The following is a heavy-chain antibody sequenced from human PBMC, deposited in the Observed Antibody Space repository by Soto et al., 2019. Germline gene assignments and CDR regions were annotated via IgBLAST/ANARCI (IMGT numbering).Heavy chain of an antibody. CDR2: INHNGYT. CDR3: ARGRSYYYGSGSYYNEYTLGAFDI. Sequence: SETLSLTCAVYDGSFSGYYWSWIRQPPGKGLEWIGEINHNGYTNYNPSLKSRVTISVDTSKKQFSLKLSSVTAADRAVYYCARGRSYYYGSGSYYNEYTLGAFDIWGQGTMVTVSS. V-gene: IGHV4-34*01. J-gene: IGHJ3*02. D-gene: IGHD3-10*01. CDR1: DGSFSGYY.